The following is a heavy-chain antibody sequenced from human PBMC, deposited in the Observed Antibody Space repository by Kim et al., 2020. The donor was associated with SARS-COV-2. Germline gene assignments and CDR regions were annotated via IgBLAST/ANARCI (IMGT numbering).Heavy chain of an antibody. Sequence: SQTLSLTCAISGDSVSSNSAAWTWIRQSPSRGLEWLGRTYYRSKWYNDYAVSVKSRITINPDTSKNQFSLQLNSVTPEDTAVYYCARGRSIVVVPAAPMDYYYYMDVWGKGTTVTVSS. D-gene: IGHD2-2*01. J-gene: IGHJ6*03. V-gene: IGHV6-1*01. CDR2: TYYRSKWYN. CDR1: GDSVSSNSAA. CDR3: ARGRSIVVVPAAPMDYYYYMDV.